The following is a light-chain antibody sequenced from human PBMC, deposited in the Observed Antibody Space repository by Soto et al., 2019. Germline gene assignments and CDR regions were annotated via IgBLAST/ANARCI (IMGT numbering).Light chain of an antibody. Sequence: EIVLTQSPGTRSLSPGERATLSCRASQSVSNNYLAWYQQKPGQAPRLLIYGASNRATGIPDRFSGSGSGTDFTLPIRSLEPEDSAVYYCQQYNDWPTTLGQGTTVDTK. CDR1: QSVSNNY. CDR2: GAS. CDR3: QQYNDWPTT. V-gene: IGKV3-20*01. J-gene: IGKJ1*01.